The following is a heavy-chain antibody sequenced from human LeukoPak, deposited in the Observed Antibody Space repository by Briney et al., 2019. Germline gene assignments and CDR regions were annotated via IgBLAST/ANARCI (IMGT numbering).Heavy chain of an antibody. V-gene: IGHV3-73*01. CDR2: LRSKTNNYTT. D-gene: IGHD3-22*01. CDR3: TRHNYDRSGYGAFDI. CDR1: GFTFSGSD. J-gene: IGHJ3*02. Sequence: PSGSLRLSCAASGFTFSGSDIHWVRQASGKGLEWVGHLRSKTNNYTTADAASVKGRFNFSRDDSKNTAYIQMNSLKTEDTAVYYCTRHNYDRSGYGAFDIWGQGTMVT.